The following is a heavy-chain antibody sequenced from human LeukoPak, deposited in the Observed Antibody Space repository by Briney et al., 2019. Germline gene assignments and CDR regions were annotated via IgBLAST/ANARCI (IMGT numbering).Heavy chain of an antibody. CDR3: ARDLRGTLYCSGGSCYSGGY. Sequence: GASVKVSCKASGYTFTSYGISWVRQAPGQGLEWMGWISAYNGNTNYAQKLQGRVTMTTDTSTSTAYMELRSLRSDDTAVYYCARDLRGTLYCSGGSCYSGGYWGQGTLVTVSS. V-gene: IGHV1-18*01. D-gene: IGHD2-15*01. CDR2: ISAYNGNT. J-gene: IGHJ4*02. CDR1: GYTFTSYG.